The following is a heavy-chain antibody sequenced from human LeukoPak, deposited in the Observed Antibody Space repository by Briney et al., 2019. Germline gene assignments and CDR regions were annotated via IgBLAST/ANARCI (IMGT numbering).Heavy chain of an antibody. CDR3: ARDRSDVLTGYNDAFDM. CDR1: GFTFSSYA. J-gene: IGHJ3*02. Sequence: QPGGSLRLSCAASGFTFSSYAMSWARHAPGKGLEWVTAISGSGGSTYYADSVKGRFPISRDNSKNTLYLQMNSLRAEDTAVYYCARDRSDVLTGYNDAFDMWGQGTMVTVSS. CDR2: ISGSGGST. V-gene: IGHV3-23*01. D-gene: IGHD3-9*01.